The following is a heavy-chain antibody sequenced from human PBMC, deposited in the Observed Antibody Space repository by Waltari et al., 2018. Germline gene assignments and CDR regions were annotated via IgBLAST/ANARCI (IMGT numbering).Heavy chain of an antibody. CDR1: GYSIRSGYY. CDR2: VYHSGNT. CDR3: ARGAAAGSGPLIDY. D-gene: IGHD6-13*01. Sequence: QVQLQESGPGLLNPSETLSLTCAVSGYSIRSGYYWGWVRQPPGKGLEWIGSVYHSGNTYYNPSLKSRLSISADTSNNQLSLKLSSVTAADTAVYYFARGAAAGSGPLIDYWGQGILVTVSS. J-gene: IGHJ4*02. V-gene: IGHV4-38-2*01.